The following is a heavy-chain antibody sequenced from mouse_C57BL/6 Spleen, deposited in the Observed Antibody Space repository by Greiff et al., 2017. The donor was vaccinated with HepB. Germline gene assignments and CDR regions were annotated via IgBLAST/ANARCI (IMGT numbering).Heavy chain of an antibody. D-gene: IGHD2-4*01. CDR3: ARGDDYDGFDY. CDR2: IYPSDSET. J-gene: IGHJ2*01. V-gene: IGHV1-61*01. Sequence: QVQLQQPGAELVRPGSSVKLSCKASGYTFTSYWMDWVKQRPGQGLEWIGNIYPSDSETHYNQKFKDKATLTVDKSSSTAYMQLSSLTSEDSAVYYCARGDDYDGFDYWGQGTTLTVSS. CDR1: GYTFTSYW.